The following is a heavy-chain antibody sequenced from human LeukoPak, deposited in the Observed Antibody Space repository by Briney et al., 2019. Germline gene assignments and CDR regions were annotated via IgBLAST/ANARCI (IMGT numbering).Heavy chain of an antibody. V-gene: IGHV1-69*04. CDR1: GGTFSSYA. CDR2: IIPIFGIA. J-gene: IGHJ3*02. D-gene: IGHD5-24*01. CDR3: ARDSRDGYRRHDAFDI. Sequence: ASVKVSCKASGGTFSSYAISWVRQAPGQGLEWMGRIIPIFGIANYAQKFQGRVTITADKSTSTAYMELSSLRSEDTAVYYCARDSRDGYRRHDAFDIWGQGTMVTVSS.